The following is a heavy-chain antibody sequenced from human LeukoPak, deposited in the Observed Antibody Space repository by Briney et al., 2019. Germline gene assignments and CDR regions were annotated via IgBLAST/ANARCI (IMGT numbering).Heavy chain of an antibody. CDR3: AREWEYYDILTGTTASFDY. D-gene: IGHD3-9*01. CDR2: ISSSSSYI. Sequence: GGSLRLFCAASGFTFSTYSMNWVRQAPGKGLEWVSSISSSSSYIHYADSVKGRFTISRDNAKNSLYLQMNSLRAEDTAVYYCAREWEYYDILTGTTASFDYWGQGTLVTVSS. CDR1: GFTFSTYS. J-gene: IGHJ4*02. V-gene: IGHV3-21*01.